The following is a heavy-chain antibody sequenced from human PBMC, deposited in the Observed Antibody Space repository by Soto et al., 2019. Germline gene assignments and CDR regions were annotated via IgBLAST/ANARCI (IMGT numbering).Heavy chain of an antibody. J-gene: IGHJ4*02. CDR2: INHSGSA. V-gene: IGHV4-34*01. CDR1: GGSFSDYS. D-gene: IGHD3-10*01. CDR3: ARGLFRGDAYSGGWYYFDY. Sequence: QVQLQQWGAGLLKPSETLSLTCAVYGGSFSDYSWTWIRQPPGKALEWIGQINHSGSANYHPSLRSRVIISIGTPKNQFSLELTSVTAADTAVYYCARGLFRGDAYSGGWYYFDYWGQGTLVTVSS.